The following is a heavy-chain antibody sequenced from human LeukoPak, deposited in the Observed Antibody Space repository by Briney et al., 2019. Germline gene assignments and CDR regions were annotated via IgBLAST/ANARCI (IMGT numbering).Heavy chain of an antibody. Sequence: PGGSLRLSCAASGXTFSSYAMSWVRQAPGKGLEWVSVISGSGGSTYSADSVKGRFTISRDNSKNTLYLQMNSLRAEDTAVFYCAKDREYSGSYRPGPTRYYYGMDVWGQGTTVTVS. CDR3: AKDREYSGSYRPGPTRYYYGMDV. CDR1: GXTFSSYA. CDR2: ISGSGGST. D-gene: IGHD1-26*01. V-gene: IGHV3-23*01. J-gene: IGHJ6*02.